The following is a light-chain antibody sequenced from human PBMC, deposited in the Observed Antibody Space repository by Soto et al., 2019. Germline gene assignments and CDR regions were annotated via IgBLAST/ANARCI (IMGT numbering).Light chain of an antibody. Sequence: EIVMTQSPATLSVSPGERATLSCRASQSVTSNLAWYQQKPGRAPRLLIYGASTRATCIPARFSGSGSGTEFTLTINSLQSEDVAVYYCQQYHHWPVTFGGGTKVEIK. V-gene: IGKV3-15*01. CDR2: GAS. CDR3: QQYHHWPVT. J-gene: IGKJ4*01. CDR1: QSVTSN.